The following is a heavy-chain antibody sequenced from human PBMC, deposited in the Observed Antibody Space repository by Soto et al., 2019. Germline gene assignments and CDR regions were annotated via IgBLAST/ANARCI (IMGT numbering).Heavy chain of an antibody. Sequence: GWSLRLSCAVSGFTFSSSAMSWVRRAPGKGLEWVSGINGGDDSKHYAESVRGRFTISRDNSKNTLLLKMNSLRAEDTAIYYCEKFLNWRILSPTHDHWCQAILVTVS. D-gene: IGHD3-3*01. V-gene: IGHV3-23*01. CDR1: GFTFSSSA. CDR2: INGGDDSK. J-gene: IGHJ4*02. CDR3: EKFLNWRILSPTHDH.